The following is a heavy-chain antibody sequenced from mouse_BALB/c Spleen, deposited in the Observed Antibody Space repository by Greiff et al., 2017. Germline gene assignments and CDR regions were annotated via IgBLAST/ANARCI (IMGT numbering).Heavy chain of an antibody. CDR3: ARIDSSGFY. V-gene: IGHV5-6*01. Sequence: EVKVVESGGDLVKPGGSLKLSCAASGFTFSSYGMSWVRQTPDKRLEWVATISSGGSYTYYPDSVKGRFTISRDNAKNTLYLQMSSLKSEDTAMYYCARIDSSGFYWGQGTTLTVSS. CDR1: GFTFSSYG. D-gene: IGHD3-2*01. CDR2: ISSGGSYT. J-gene: IGHJ2*01.